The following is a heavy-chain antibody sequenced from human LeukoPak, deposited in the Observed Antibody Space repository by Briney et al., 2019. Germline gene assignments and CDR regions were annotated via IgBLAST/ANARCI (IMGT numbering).Heavy chain of an antibody. D-gene: IGHD3-10*01. J-gene: IGHJ4*02. CDR2: ISYDGSNK. CDR3: ARSDGSGSYYSPIGY. V-gene: IGHV3-30-3*01. CDR1: GFTSSSYA. Sequence: GRSLRLSCAASGFTSSSYAMHWVRQAPGKGLEWVAVISYDGSNKYYADSVKGRFTISRDNSKNTLYLQMNSLRAEDTAVYYCARSDGSGSYYSPIGYWGQGTLVTVSS.